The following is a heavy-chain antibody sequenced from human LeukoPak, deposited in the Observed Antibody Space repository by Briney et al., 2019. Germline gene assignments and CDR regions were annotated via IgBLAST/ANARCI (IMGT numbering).Heavy chain of an antibody. CDR2: IYYRGST. V-gene: IGHV4-39*07. CDR3: ARDAAASWYHFFDP. D-gene: IGHD6-13*01. Sequence: PSETLSLTCTVSGGSINSNYYWGWIRQPPGKGLEWIGSIYYRGSTYYNPSLRSRVTISIDTSKNQFSLKLSSVTAADTAVYYCARDAAASWYHFFDPWALEILVPVPS. J-gene: IGHJ5*02. CDR1: GGSINSNYY.